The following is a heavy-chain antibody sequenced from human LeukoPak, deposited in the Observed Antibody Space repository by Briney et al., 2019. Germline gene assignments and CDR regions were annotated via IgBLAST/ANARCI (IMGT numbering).Heavy chain of an antibody. J-gene: IGHJ4*02. CDR2: IIPIFGTA. CDR1: GGTFSSYA. CDR3: ARDGNSGSYYRYFDY. Sequence: ASVKVSCKASGGTFSSYAISWVRHAHGQGHEWMGGIIPIFGTANYAQKFQGRVTITADESTSTAYMELSSLRSEDTAVYYCARDGNSGSYYRYFDYWGQGTLVTVSS. D-gene: IGHD1-26*01. V-gene: IGHV1-69*13.